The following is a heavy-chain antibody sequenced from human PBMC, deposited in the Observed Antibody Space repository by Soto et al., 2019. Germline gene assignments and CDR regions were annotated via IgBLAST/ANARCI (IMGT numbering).Heavy chain of an antibody. CDR2: ISDSGTKT. V-gene: IGHV3-23*01. CDR3: AKDGMRKDDY. Sequence: PGGSLRLSCSASGFSITDYAMSWVRQAPGKGLEWVSSISDSGTKTFYGDSVKGRFAISRDTSKNTVYMQMNNLRAEDTALYYCAKDGMRKDDYWGQGTVVTVSS. J-gene: IGHJ4*02. CDR1: GFSITDYA.